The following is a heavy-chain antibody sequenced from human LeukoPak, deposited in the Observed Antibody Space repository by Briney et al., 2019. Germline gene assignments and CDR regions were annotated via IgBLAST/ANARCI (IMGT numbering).Heavy chain of an antibody. Sequence: SETLSLTCSVSGGPISSNGYYWGWIRQPPGKGLEWIGSIYYSGSTFDNPSLKSRVTISIDTSKNQFSLKLSSVTAADTAVYYCARWGSSSWQFDFWGQGTLLTVSS. V-gene: IGHV4-39*07. CDR1: GGPISSNGYY. J-gene: IGHJ4*02. CDR3: ARWGSSSWQFDF. D-gene: IGHD6-13*01. CDR2: IYYSGST.